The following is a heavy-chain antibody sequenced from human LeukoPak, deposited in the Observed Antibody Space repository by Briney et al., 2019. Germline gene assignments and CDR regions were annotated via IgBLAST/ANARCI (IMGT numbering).Heavy chain of an antibody. CDR1: GFTFSSCA. CDR2: ISGSGGST. J-gene: IGHJ6*03. CDR3: ATYYDFWSAVGYYYYYYMDV. V-gene: IGHV3-23*01. Sequence: GGSLRLSCAASGFTFSSCAMSWVRQAPGKGLEWVSAISGSGGSTYYADSVKGRFTISRDNSKNTLYLQMNSLRAEDTAVYYCATYYDFWSAVGYYYYYYMDVWGKGTTVTVSS. D-gene: IGHD3-3*01.